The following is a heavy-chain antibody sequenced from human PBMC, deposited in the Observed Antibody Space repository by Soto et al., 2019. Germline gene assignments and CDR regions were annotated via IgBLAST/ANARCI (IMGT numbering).Heavy chain of an antibody. V-gene: IGHV1-24*01. CDR2: FDPEDGET. D-gene: IGHD1-7*01. Sequence: ASVKVSCKVSGYTLTELSMHWVRQAPGKGLEWMGGFDPEDGETIYAQKFQGRVTMTEDTSTDTAYMELSSLRSEDTAVYYCATYLSWNYGGRGYHFDYWGQGTLVTVSS. J-gene: IGHJ4*02. CDR3: ATYLSWNYGGRGYHFDY. CDR1: GYTLTELS.